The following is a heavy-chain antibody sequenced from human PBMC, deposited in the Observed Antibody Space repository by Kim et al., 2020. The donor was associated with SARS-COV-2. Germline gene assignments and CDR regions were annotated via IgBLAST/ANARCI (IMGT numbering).Heavy chain of an antibody. D-gene: IGHD3-16*02. V-gene: IGHV3-21*01. CDR3: ARDDYVWGSYRYGSYNWFDP. CDR1: GFTFSKNS. Sequence: GGSLRLSCAASGFTFSKNSMNWVRQAPGKGLEWVSSISSSSSYIYYADSVKGRFTISRDSAKNSLYLQMNSLRAEDTAVYYCARDDYVWGSYRYGSYNWFDPWGQGTLVTVSS. J-gene: IGHJ5*02. CDR2: ISSSSSYI.